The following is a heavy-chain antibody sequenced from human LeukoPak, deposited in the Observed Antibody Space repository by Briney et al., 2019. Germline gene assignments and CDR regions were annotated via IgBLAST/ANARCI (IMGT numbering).Heavy chain of an antibody. CDR2: ISAYNGNT. Sequence: ASVKVSCKASGYTFTTYGISWVRQAPGQGLEWMGLISAYNGNTHYAQKVQDRVTMTTDTSTNTAYMELRSLRPDDTAIYYCARDGVEYYYGSGSYHTPSPFDYWGQGTLVTVPS. CDR3: ARDGVEYYYGSGSYHTPSPFDY. J-gene: IGHJ4*02. V-gene: IGHV1-18*01. CDR1: GYTFTTYG. D-gene: IGHD3-10*01.